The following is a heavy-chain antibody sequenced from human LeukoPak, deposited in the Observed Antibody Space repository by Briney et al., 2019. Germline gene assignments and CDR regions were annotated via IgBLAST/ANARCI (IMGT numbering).Heavy chain of an antibody. CDR3: ARDREASFDY. CDR1: GFTFSSYA. CDR2: IYSGGST. V-gene: IGHV3-66*01. D-gene: IGHD1-26*01. Sequence: TGGSLRLSCAASGFTFSSYAMHWVRQAPGKGLEWVSVIYSGGSTHYADSVKGRFTISRDNSKNTLYLQMNSLRAEDTAVYYCARDREASFDYWGQGTLVTVSS. J-gene: IGHJ4*02.